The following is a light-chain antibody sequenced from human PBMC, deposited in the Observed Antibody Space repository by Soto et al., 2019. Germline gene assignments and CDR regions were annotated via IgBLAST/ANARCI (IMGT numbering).Light chain of an antibody. CDR1: QSVRDN. CDR2: GAS. Sequence: EIVMTQSPATLSVSPGEGATLSCRASQSVRDNLAWYRQKPGRAPRLLMYGASTRATGIPARISGSGFGTEFTLTISSLQSEDFAVYYCQQYNNWPLTFGGGTKVEI. V-gene: IGKV3-15*01. J-gene: IGKJ4*01. CDR3: QQYNNWPLT.